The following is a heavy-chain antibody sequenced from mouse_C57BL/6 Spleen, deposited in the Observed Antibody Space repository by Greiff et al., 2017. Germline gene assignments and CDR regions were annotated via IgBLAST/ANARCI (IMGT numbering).Heavy chain of an antibody. Sequence: QVQLQQPGAELVKPGASVKVSCKASGYTFTSYWMHWVKQRPGQGLEWIGRIHPSDSDTNYNQKFKGKATLTVDKSSSTAYMQLSSLTSEDSAVYYCAMDYYGSSSAWFADWGQGTLVTVSA. J-gene: IGHJ3*01. CDR2: IHPSDSDT. D-gene: IGHD1-1*01. CDR3: AMDYYGSSSAWFAD. V-gene: IGHV1-74*01. CDR1: GYTFTSYW.